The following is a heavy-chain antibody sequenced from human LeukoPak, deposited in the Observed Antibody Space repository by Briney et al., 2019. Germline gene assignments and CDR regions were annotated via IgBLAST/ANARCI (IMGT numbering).Heavy chain of an antibody. CDR1: GFTFSDYY. J-gene: IGHJ4*02. CDR3: ARDYYDSSGYYLYYFDY. V-gene: IGHV3-11*05. Sequence: GGSLRLSCAASGFTFSDYYMSWIRQAPGKGLVWVSYISSSSSCTNYADSVKGRFTISRDNAKNSLYLQMNSLRAEDTAVYYCARDYYDSSGYYLYYFDYWGQGTLVTVSS. CDR2: ISSSSSCT. D-gene: IGHD3-22*01.